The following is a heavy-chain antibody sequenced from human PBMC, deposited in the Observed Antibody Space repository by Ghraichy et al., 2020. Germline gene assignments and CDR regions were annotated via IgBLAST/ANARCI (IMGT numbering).Heavy chain of an antibody. CDR3: AKSIVGATKAFDC. V-gene: IGHV3-23*01. CDR1: GFAFSNYD. J-gene: IGHJ5*01. CDR2: ISSTGGGT. D-gene: IGHD1-26*01. Sequence: GGSLRLSCAASGFAFSNYDMNWVRQAPGKGLEWVSSISSTGGGTFYADSVKGRFTISRDNSRNTLSLVMNTLRVEDTAIYYCAKSIVGATKAFDCWGQGTLVSVSS.